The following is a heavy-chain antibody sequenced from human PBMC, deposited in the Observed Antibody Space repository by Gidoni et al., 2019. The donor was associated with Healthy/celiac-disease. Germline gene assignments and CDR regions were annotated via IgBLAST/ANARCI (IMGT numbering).Heavy chain of an antibody. D-gene: IGHD3-16*01. CDR3: TTERGTLVTSDY. CDR2: IKSKTDGGTT. V-gene: IGHV3-15*01. Sequence: EVQLVASGGGLVKTGGSLSLSCAASGFTFSNAWMSWVRQAPGKGLEWVGRIKSKTDGGTTDYAAPVKGRFTISRDDSKNTLYLQMNSLKTEDTAVYYCTTERGTLVTSDYWGQGTLVTVSS. CDR1: GFTFSNAW. J-gene: IGHJ4*02.